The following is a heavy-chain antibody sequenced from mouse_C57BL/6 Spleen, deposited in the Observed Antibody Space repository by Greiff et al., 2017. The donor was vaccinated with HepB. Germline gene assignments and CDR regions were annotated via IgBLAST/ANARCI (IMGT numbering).Heavy chain of an antibody. V-gene: IGHV5-17*01. D-gene: IGHD1-1*01. CDR2: ISSGSSTI. J-gene: IGHJ4*01. Sequence: EVMLVESGGGLVKPGGSLKLSCAASGFTFSDYGMHWVRQAPEKGLEWVAYISSGSSTIYYADTVKGRFTISRDNAKNTLFLQMTSLRSEDTAMYYCAREGSSYVHAMDYWGQGTSVTVSS. CDR1: GFTFSDYG. CDR3: AREGSSYVHAMDY.